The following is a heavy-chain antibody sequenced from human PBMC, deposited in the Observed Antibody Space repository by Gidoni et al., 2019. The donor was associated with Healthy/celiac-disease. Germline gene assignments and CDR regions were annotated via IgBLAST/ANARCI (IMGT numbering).Heavy chain of an antibody. D-gene: IGHD2-2*01. J-gene: IGHJ5*02. Sequence: EVQLVESGGGLVKPGGSLRLSCAASGFTSTSHTMNWSRQAPGKGLGEVSSISSSSSYIYYADSVKGRFTISRDNAKNSLYLQMNSLRAEDTAVYYCARVGDIVVVPAAGAPFNWFDPWGQGTLVTVSS. CDR2: ISSSSSYI. V-gene: IGHV3-21*01. CDR3: ARVGDIVVVPAAGAPFNWFDP. CDR1: GFTSTSHT.